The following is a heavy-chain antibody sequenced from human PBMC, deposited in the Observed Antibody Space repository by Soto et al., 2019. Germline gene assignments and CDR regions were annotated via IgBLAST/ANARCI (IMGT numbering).Heavy chain of an antibody. CDR1: GYTFTSYA. J-gene: IGHJ4*02. D-gene: IGHD2-2*01. V-gene: IGHV1-3*01. Sequence: ASVKVSCKASGYTFTSYAMPWPRQAPGQRLEWMGWINAGIGDTEYSEKFQGRVTITRDTSASTAYMELSSLRSEDTAVYYCARYFSMELVATGYWGQGTLVTVSS. CDR3: ARYFSMELVATGY. CDR2: INAGIGDT.